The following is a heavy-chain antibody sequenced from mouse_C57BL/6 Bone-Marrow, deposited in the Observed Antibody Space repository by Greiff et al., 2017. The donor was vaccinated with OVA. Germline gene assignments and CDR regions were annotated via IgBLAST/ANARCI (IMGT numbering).Heavy chain of an antibody. Sequence: QVQLQQSGAELVKPGASVKMSCSASGYTFTSYWITWVKQRPGQGLEWIGDIYPGSGSTNYNEKFKSQATLTVDTASSTAYMQLSSLTSEDSAVYYCARGGGSSPFDYWGQGTTLTVSS. CDR1: GYTFTSYW. D-gene: IGHD1-1*01. J-gene: IGHJ2*01. CDR3: ARGGGSSPFDY. CDR2: IYPGSGST. V-gene: IGHV1-55*01.